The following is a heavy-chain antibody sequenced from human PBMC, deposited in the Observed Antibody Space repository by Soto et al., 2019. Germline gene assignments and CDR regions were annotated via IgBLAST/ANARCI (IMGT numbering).Heavy chain of an antibody. Sequence: QVQLVQSGAEVKKPGSSVKVCCKASGGTFSSYAISWVRQAPGQGLEWMGGIIPIFGTANYAQKFQGRVTITADESTSTAYMELSSLRSEDTAVYYCARGEGVYAVTPKNGMDVWGQGTTVTVSS. V-gene: IGHV1-69*01. D-gene: IGHD4-17*01. CDR3: ARGEGVYAVTPKNGMDV. CDR2: IIPIFGTA. CDR1: GGTFSSYA. J-gene: IGHJ6*02.